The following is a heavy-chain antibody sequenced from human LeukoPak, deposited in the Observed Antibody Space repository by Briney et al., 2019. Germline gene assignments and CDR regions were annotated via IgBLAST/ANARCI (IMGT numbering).Heavy chain of an antibody. Sequence: PGGSLRLSCAASGFTFSSYGMHWVRQAPGKGLEWVAVIWYDGSNKYYADSVKGRFTISRDNSKNTLYLQMSSLRAEDTAVYYCARDANSQLKTTVTPGGYFDYWGQGTLVTVSS. CDR3: ARDANSQLKTTVTPGGYFDY. V-gene: IGHV3-33*01. CDR2: IWYDGSNK. CDR1: GFTFSSYG. J-gene: IGHJ4*02. D-gene: IGHD4-17*01.